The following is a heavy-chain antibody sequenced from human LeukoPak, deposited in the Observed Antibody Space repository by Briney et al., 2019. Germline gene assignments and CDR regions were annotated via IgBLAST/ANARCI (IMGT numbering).Heavy chain of an antibody. Sequence: GGSLRLSCAASGFTFSSYAMHWVRQAPGKGLEWGAVISYDGSNKYYADSVKGRFTISRDNSKNTLYLQMNSLRAEDTAVYYCARDLEYYYDSSGYYYWGQGTLVTVSS. J-gene: IGHJ4*02. CDR2: ISYDGSNK. CDR1: GFTFSSYA. CDR3: ARDLEYYYDSSGYYY. D-gene: IGHD3-22*01. V-gene: IGHV3-30*01.